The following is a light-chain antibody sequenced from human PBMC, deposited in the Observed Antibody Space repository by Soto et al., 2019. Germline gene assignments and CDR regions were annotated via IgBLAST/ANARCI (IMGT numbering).Light chain of an antibody. J-gene: IGKJ4*01. CDR2: DAS. V-gene: IGKV1-39*01. CDR1: QSISSN. Sequence: DIQMTQSPASLSVSAGERATLSCRASQSISSNLNWYQQKPGKAPRLLIYDASSLETGIPSRFSGSGFGTDFTLSISSLQPEDSASYFCQQTDDFPRTFGGGTKVDIK. CDR3: QQTDDFPRT.